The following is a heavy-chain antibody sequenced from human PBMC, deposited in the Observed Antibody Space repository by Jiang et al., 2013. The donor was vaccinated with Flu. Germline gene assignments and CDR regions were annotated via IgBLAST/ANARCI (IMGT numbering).Heavy chain of an antibody. CDR3: VRDQNYDSNGFYYSGTFDY. CDR2: MSGSGGST. Sequence: QLVESGGGLVQPGGSLRLSCAASGFTFDTYAMYWVRQAPGKGLEWVSGMSGSGGSTYYTDSVKGRFTISRDNSNKILYLQMSSLRAEDTATYYCVRDQNYDSNGFYYSGTFDYWGQGTLVTVSS. D-gene: IGHD3-22*01. J-gene: IGHJ4*02. V-gene: IGHV3-23*04. CDR1: GFTFDTYA.